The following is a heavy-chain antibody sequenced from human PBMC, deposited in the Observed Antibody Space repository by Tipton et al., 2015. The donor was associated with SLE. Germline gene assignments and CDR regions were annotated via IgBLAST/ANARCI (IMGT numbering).Heavy chain of an antibody. CDR3: ARATKQVVATSRNAFDI. D-gene: IGHD5-12*01. J-gene: IGHJ3*02. CDR1: GYTFTSYD. Sequence: QFGAEVKKPGASVKVSCKASGYTFTSYDINWVRQATGQGLEWMGWMNPNSGNTGYAQKFQGRVTMTRNTSISTAYMELSSLRSEDTAVYYCARATKQVVATSRNAFDIWGQGTMVTVSS. V-gene: IGHV1-8*01. CDR2: MNPNSGNT.